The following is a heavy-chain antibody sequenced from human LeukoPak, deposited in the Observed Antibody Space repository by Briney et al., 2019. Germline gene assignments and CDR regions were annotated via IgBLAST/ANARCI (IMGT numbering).Heavy chain of an antibody. J-gene: IGHJ4*02. CDR3: ARVKMYSSSHDYYFDY. CDR2: TYYRSKWYN. Sequence: SQTLSLTCAISGDSVSSNSAAWNWIRQSPSRGPEWLGRTYYRSKWYNDYAVSVKSRITINPDTSKNQFSLQLNSMTPEDTAVYYCARVKMYSSSHDYYFDYWGQGTLVTVSS. V-gene: IGHV6-1*01. CDR1: GDSVSSNSAA. D-gene: IGHD6-13*01.